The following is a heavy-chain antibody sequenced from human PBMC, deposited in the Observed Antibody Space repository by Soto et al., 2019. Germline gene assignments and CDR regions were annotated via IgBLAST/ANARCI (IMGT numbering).Heavy chain of an antibody. CDR2: IYYSGST. D-gene: IGHD2-15*01. J-gene: IGHJ5*02. Sequence: SETLSLTCTVSGGSISGHFWTWIRQPPGKGLEWIGYIYYSGSTNYNPSLKSRVTISVDTSKNQFSLKLNSVTAADTAVYFCARHQIQAPATVDWFDPWGQGTLVTVSS. CDR1: GGSISGHF. CDR3: ARHQIQAPATVDWFDP. V-gene: IGHV4-59*08.